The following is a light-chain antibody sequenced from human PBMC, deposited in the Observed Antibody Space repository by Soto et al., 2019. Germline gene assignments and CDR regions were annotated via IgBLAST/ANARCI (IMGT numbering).Light chain of an antibody. J-gene: IGKJ1*01. CDR3: HQYGSSPQT. CDR2: GAS. Sequence: EIVLTQSPGTLSLSPGERATLSCRASQSVSSNFLAWYQQEPGQAPRLLIYGASNRATGIPDRFSGSGSGTDFTLTISRLEPEDFAVFYCHQYGSSPQTFGQGTKVDIK. V-gene: IGKV3-20*01. CDR1: QSVSSNF.